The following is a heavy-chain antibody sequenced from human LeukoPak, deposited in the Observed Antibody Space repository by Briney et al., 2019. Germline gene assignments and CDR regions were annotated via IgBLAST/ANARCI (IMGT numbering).Heavy chain of an antibody. Sequence: SVKVSCKASGGTFISYAISWVRRAPGQGLEWMGGIIPIFGTANYAQKFQGRVTITADKSTSTAYMELSSLRSEDTAVYYCARSSSVTIPGYYFDYWGRGTLVTVSS. J-gene: IGHJ4*02. CDR2: IIPIFGTA. V-gene: IGHV1-69*06. D-gene: IGHD2-21*01. CDR1: GGTFISYA. CDR3: ARSSSVTIPGYYFDY.